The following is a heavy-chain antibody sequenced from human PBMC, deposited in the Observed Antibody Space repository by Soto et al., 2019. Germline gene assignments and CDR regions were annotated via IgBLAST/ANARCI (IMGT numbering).Heavy chain of an antibody. CDR1: GGTFSSYA. D-gene: IGHD2-15*01. Sequence: SVKVSCKASGGTFSSYAISWVRQAPGQGLEWMGGIIPIFGTANYAQKFQGRVTITADESTSTAYVELSSLRSEDTAVYYCARECSGGSCAPTYYYYGMDVWGQGTTVTVSS. V-gene: IGHV1-69*13. J-gene: IGHJ6*02. CDR3: ARECSGGSCAPTYYYYGMDV. CDR2: IIPIFGTA.